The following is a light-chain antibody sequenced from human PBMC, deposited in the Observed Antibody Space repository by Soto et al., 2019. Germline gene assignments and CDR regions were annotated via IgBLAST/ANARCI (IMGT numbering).Light chain of an antibody. J-gene: IGLJ1*01. V-gene: IGLV2-14*03. Sequence: QSALTQPASGAGSPGQSITISCTGTSSDIGAFTFVSWYQHHPGKVPKLMIFDVNRRPSGVSDRFPGSKSGNTASLTISGLEDEDGGDYYSSSYTTSSTHVFGSGTTLTVL. CDR3: SSYTTSSTHV. CDR2: DVN. CDR1: SSDIGAFTF.